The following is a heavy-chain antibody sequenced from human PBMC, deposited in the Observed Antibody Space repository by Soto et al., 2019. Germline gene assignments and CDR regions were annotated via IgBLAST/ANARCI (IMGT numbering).Heavy chain of an antibody. J-gene: IGHJ4*02. CDR3: ATDPLGDFWSGYYDY. CDR2: FDPEDGET. D-gene: IGHD3-3*01. CDR1: GYTLTELS. V-gene: IGHV1-24*01. Sequence: ASVKVSCKVSGYTLTELSMHWVRQAPGKGLEWMGGFDPEDGETIYAQKFQGRVTMTEDTSTDTAYMELSSLRSEDTVVYYCATDPLGDFWSGYYDYWGQGTLVTVSS.